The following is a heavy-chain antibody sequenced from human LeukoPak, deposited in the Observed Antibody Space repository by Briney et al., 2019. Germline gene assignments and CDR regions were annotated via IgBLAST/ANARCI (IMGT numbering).Heavy chain of an antibody. CDR1: GFIFSSYG. Sequence: GWSLRLSCAASGFIFSSYGMHWVRQAPGKGLEWVAVIWNDGSNKYYADSVKGRFTVSRDNSKNTLYLQMNSLRAEDTAVYHCARDPRSSSSYRFDYWGQGTLVTVTS. D-gene: IGHD6-6*01. J-gene: IGHJ4*02. V-gene: IGHV3-33*01. CDR3: ARDPRSSSSYRFDY. CDR2: IWNDGSNK.